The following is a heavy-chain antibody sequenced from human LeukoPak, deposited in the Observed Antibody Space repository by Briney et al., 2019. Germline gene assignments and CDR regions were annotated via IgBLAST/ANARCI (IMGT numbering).Heavy chain of an antibody. D-gene: IGHD2-15*01. CDR1: GFTFSSYA. J-gene: IGHJ6*02. CDR2: ISYDGSNK. V-gene: IGHV3-30*01. Sequence: GGSLRLSCAASGFTFSSYAMHWVRQAPGKGLEWVAVISYDGSNKYYADSVKGRFTISRDNSKNTLYLQMNSLRAEDTAVYYCARDPLYCSGGSCRNYYYYGMDVWGQGTTVTVSS. CDR3: ARDPLYCSGGSCRNYYYYGMDV.